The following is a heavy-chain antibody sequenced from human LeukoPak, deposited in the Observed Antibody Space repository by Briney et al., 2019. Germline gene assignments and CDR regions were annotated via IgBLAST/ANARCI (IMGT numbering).Heavy chain of an antibody. CDR1: GDSVSSNSGA. Sequence: SQTLSLTCAISGDSVSSNSGAWDWIRQSPSRGLEWLGRTYYRSTWYNEYALSVKSRITINPDTSKNQFTLQLNSVTPEDTAVYYCARARNGVSEYWGQGTLVTVSS. D-gene: IGHD1-14*01. CDR3: ARARNGVSEY. V-gene: IGHV6-1*01. J-gene: IGHJ4*02. CDR2: TYYRSTWYN.